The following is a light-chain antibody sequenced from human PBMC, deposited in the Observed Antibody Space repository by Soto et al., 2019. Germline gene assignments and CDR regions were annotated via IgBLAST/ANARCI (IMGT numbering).Light chain of an antibody. V-gene: IGKV3-15*01. CDR1: QSVSSN. CDR3: QQYNNWPPLT. Sequence: EIVMTQSPATLSVSPGERATLSCRASQSVSSNLAWYQQKPGQAPRLLIYGASTRATGIPARFSGSGSGTEFTLTISSLQSEDFAVYYCQQYNNWPPLTVGGGTQVDIK. J-gene: IGKJ4*01. CDR2: GAS.